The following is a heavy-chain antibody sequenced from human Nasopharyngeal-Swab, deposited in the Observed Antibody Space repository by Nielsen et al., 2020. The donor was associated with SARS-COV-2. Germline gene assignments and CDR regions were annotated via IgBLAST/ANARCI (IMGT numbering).Heavy chain of an antibody. CDR1: GFTFIDYV. CDR3: VRDGYFDWSFGY. Sequence: GESLKISCAASGFTFIDYVMNWVRQAPGKGLEWVSSISTTSDYIYYADSVKGRFTISRDNARNSLHLQMHSLRAEDTAVYYCVRDGYFDWSFGYWGQGTLVTVSS. CDR2: ISTTSDYI. V-gene: IGHV3-21*01. D-gene: IGHD3-9*01. J-gene: IGHJ4*02.